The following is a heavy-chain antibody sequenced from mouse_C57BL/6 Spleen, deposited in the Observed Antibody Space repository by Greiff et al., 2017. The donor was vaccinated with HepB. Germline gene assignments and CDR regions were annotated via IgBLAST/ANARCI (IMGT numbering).Heavy chain of an antibody. Sequence: EVQLQESGPVLVKPGASVKMSCKASGYTFTDYYMNWVKQSHGKSLEWIGVINPYNGGTSYNQKFKGKATLTVDKSSSTAYMKLNSLTSEDSAVYYCARRSNWYFDVWGTGTTVTVSS. CDR3: ARRSNWYFDV. V-gene: IGHV1-19*01. CDR1: GYTFTDYY. CDR2: INPYNGGT. J-gene: IGHJ1*03.